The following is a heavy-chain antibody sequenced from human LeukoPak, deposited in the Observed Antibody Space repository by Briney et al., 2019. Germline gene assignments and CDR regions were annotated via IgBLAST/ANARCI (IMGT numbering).Heavy chain of an antibody. D-gene: IGHD4-11*01. CDR2: INWEDGSI. CDR1: GFTFDDYG. V-gene: IGHV3-20*04. J-gene: IGHJ4*02. Sequence: GGSLRLSCVASGFTFDDYGMSWVRHAPGKGLEWVSGINWEDGSIGYADSVKGRFTISRDNAKNSLYLQMDSLRPEDTALYYCTKRKNSDYPFDFWGRGTLVTVSS. CDR3: TKRKNSDYPFDF.